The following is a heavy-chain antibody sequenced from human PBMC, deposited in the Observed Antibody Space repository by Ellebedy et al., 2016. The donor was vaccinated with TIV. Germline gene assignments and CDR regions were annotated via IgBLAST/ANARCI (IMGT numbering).Heavy chain of an antibody. CDR2: ISHDGTNK. V-gene: IGHV3-30*18. J-gene: IGHJ4*02. CDR1: GFTFGSVG. Sequence: GESLKISCAASGFTFGSVGMHWVRQAPGKGPEWVAVISHDGTNKYYADSVRGRFTISRDNTKNTLYLQMNSLRAEDAAVYYCAKDFETYAYTASWYMDFWGQGTLVTVSS. D-gene: IGHD3-16*01. CDR3: AKDFETYAYTASWYMDF.